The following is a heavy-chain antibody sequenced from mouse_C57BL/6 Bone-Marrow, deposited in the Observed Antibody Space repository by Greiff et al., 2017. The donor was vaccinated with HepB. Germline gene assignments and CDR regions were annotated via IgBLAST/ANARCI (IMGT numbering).Heavy chain of an antibody. V-gene: IGHV1-7*01. Sequence: QVQLKESWAELAKPGASVKLSCKASGYTFTSYWMHWVKQRPGQGLEWIGYINPSSGYTKYNQKFKDKATLTADKSSSTAYMQLSSLTYEDSAVYYCATYDYFSYWGQGTTLTVSS. J-gene: IGHJ2*01. CDR2: INPSSGYT. CDR3: ATYDYFSY. CDR1: GYTFTSYW. D-gene: IGHD2-3*01.